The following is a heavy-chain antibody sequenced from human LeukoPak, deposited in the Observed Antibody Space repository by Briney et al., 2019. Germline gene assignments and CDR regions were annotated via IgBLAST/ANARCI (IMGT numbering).Heavy chain of an antibody. Sequence: GGSLRLSCAASGFIFSSYAMAWVRQAPGKGLEWVSAISGSGDSTYYADSVKGRFTISRDNSKNTLYLQMDSLRAEDTAVYYCAKGGAVPGGTHYYDTSGYYGYRLGYWGQGTLVTVSS. CDR2: ISGSGDST. D-gene: IGHD3-22*01. J-gene: IGHJ4*02. V-gene: IGHV3-23*01. CDR3: AKGGAVPGGTHYYDTSGYYGYRLGY. CDR1: GFIFSSYA.